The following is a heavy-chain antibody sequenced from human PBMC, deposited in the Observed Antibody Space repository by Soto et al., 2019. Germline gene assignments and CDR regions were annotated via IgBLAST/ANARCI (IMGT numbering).Heavy chain of an antibody. CDR1: GFTFSSYA. CDR3: ARDMSPVPYGGKAFDP. D-gene: IGHD4-17*01. V-gene: IGHV3-30-3*01. J-gene: IGHJ5*02. CDR2: ISYDGSNK. Sequence: PGGSLRLSCAASGFTFSSYAMHWVRQAPGKGLEWVAVISYDGSNKYYADSVKGRFTISRDNSKNTLYLQMNSLRAEDTAVYYCARDMSPVPYGGKAFDPWGQGALVTVSS.